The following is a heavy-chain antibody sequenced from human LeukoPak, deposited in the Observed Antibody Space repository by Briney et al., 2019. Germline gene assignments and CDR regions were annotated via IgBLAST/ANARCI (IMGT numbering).Heavy chain of an antibody. CDR1: GGTFSSYA. Sequence: SVTVSCKASGGTFSSYAISWVRQAPGQGLEWMGGIIPIFGTANYAQKFQGRVTITADESASTAYMELSSLRSEDTAVYYCARGSYYPYYFDYWGQGTLVTVSS. V-gene: IGHV1-69*13. CDR2: IIPIFGTA. CDR3: ARGSYYPYYFDY. D-gene: IGHD3-10*01. J-gene: IGHJ4*02.